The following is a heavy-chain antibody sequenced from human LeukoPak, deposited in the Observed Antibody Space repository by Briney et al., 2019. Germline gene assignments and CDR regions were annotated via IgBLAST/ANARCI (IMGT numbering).Heavy chain of an antibody. CDR3: ANPSLSVCSGGSCYDQRKDY. D-gene: IGHD2-15*01. Sequence: GGSLRLSCAASGFTFSSYAMSWVRQAPGKGLEWVSAISGSGGSTYYADSVKGRFTISRDNSKNTLYLQMNSLRAEDTAVYYCANPSLSVCSGGSCYDQRKDYWGQGTLVTVSS. CDR2: ISGSGGST. CDR1: GFTFSSYA. V-gene: IGHV3-23*01. J-gene: IGHJ4*02.